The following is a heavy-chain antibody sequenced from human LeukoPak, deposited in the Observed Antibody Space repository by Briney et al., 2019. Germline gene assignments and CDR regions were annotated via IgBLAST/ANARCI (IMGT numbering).Heavy chain of an antibody. CDR1: GYSFTNYW. CDR2: IYPGDSDT. D-gene: IGHD2-8*01. CDR3: ARRRMLDGHHFDY. Sequence: GGSLKISCKGSGYSFTNYWIGWVRQMPEKGLEWMGIIYPGDSDTRYSPSFQGQVTISADKSISTAYLQWSSLKASDTAMYYCARRRMLDGHHFDYWGQGTLVTVSS. V-gene: IGHV5-51*01. J-gene: IGHJ4*02.